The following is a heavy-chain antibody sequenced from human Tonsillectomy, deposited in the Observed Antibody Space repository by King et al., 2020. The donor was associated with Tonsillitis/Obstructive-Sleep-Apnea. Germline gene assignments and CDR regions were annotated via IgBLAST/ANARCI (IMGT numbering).Heavy chain of an antibody. V-gene: IGHV4-59*08. Sequence: QLQESGPGLVKPSETLSLTCTVSGGSIGSYYWSWIRQPPGKGLEWIGYMYYSGSTNYNASLKSRVTISVDTSKSQFSLNLSSVTAADTAVYYCAGRGILTGYGYWGQGTLVTVSS. J-gene: IGHJ4*02. CDR2: MYYSGST. CDR3: AGRGILTGYGY. CDR1: GGSIGSYY. D-gene: IGHD3-9*01.